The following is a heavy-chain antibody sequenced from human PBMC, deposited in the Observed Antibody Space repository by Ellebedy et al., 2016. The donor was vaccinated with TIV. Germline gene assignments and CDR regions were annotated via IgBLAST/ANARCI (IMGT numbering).Heavy chain of an antibody. CDR2: INAGNGNT. V-gene: IGHV1-3*01. CDR1: GYTLTELS. D-gene: IGHD7-27*01. Sequence: AASVKVSCKVSGYTLTELSIHWVRQAPGQRLEWMGWINAGNGNTKYSQKFQGRVTITRDTSASTAYMELSSLRSEDTAVYYCATGSGLWGQGTLVTVSS. J-gene: IGHJ4*02. CDR3: ATGSGL.